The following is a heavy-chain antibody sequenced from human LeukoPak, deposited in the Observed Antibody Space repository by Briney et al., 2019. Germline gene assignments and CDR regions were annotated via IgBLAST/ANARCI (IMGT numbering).Heavy chain of an antibody. V-gene: IGHV4-59*08. Sequence: SETLSLTCTVSGDSITGFYWSWIRQPPGEGLEWTGYIYSCGSTYYNPSLKSRVTISVDTSKNQFSLKLSSVTAADTAFYYCTRRRWTFDYWGQGTLVTVSS. CDR1: GDSITGFY. CDR2: IYSCGST. CDR3: TRRRWTFDY. J-gene: IGHJ4*02. D-gene: IGHD3/OR15-3a*01.